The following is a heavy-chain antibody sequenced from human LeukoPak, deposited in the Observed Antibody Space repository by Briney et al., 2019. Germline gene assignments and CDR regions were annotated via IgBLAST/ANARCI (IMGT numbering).Heavy chain of an antibody. CDR1: GFTLSNYG. CDR3: AKGELLWFGELFPLRY. D-gene: IGHD3-10*01. J-gene: IGHJ4*02. V-gene: IGHV3-30*18. CDR2: IIHDGSQK. Sequence: PGGSLRLSCAASGFTLSNYGMHWVRQAPGKGLEWVAIIIHDGSQKSYADSVKGRFTISRDNSKNTLYLQMNSLRAEDTAVYYCAKGELLWFGELFPLRYWGQGTLVAVSS.